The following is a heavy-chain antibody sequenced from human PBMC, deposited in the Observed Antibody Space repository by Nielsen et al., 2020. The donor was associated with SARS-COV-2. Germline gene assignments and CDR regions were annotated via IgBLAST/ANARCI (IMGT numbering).Heavy chain of an antibody. Sequence: GESLKISCAASGFTFSSYGMHWVRQAPGKGLEWVAGIWYDGSNENYAESVKGRFTISRDNSNNTLFLQMNSLRAEDTAVYYCACYYYYGMDVWGQGTTVTVSS. V-gene: IGHV3-33*08. CDR1: GFTFSSYG. CDR2: IWYDGSNE. CDR3: ACYYYYGMDV. J-gene: IGHJ6*02.